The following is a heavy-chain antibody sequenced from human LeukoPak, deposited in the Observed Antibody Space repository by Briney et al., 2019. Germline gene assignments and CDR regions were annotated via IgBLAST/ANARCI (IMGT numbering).Heavy chain of an antibody. V-gene: IGHV3-21*01. D-gene: IGHD1-26*01. J-gene: IGHJ4*02. CDR1: GFTFSSYS. CDR2: ISSSSSYI. CDR3: ASSPGGSYHFDY. Sequence: GRSLRLSCAASGFTFSSYSMNWVRQAPGKGLEWVSSISSSSSYIYYADSVKGRFTISRDNAKNSLYLQMNSLRAEDTAVYYCASSPGGSYHFDYWGQGTLVTVSS.